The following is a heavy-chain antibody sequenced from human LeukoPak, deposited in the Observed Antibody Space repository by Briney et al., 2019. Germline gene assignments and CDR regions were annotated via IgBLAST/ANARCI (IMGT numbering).Heavy chain of an antibody. Sequence: GASVKVSCKASGYTFSDFYIHWVRQAPHQGLEYVGWITPKSGDTYSPQRFQGRVTMTRDASISTAYMELSSLRSDDTAVYFCASVRLADERAWAYWGQGTLVTVSS. D-gene: IGHD3-3*02. CDR2: ITPKSGDT. CDR1: GYTFSDFY. J-gene: IGHJ4*02. CDR3: ASVRLADERAWAY. V-gene: IGHV1-2*02.